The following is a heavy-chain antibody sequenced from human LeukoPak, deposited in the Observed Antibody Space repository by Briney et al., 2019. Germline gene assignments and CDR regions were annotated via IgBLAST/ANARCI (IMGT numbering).Heavy chain of an antibody. J-gene: IGHJ5*02. V-gene: IGHV3-23*01. CDR2: ISGSGGST. Sequence: GGSLRLSCAASGFTFSSYAMSWVRQAPGKGLEWVSAISGSGGSTYYADSVKGRFTISRDNSKNTLYLQMNSLRAEDTAVYYCAKDGCSSTSCYVGNWFDPWGQGTLVTVSS. CDR3: AKDGCSSTSCYVGNWFDP. D-gene: IGHD2-2*01. CDR1: GFTFSSYA.